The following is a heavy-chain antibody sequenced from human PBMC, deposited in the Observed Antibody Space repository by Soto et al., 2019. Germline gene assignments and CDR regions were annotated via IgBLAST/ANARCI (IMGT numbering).Heavy chain of an antibody. J-gene: IGHJ4*02. V-gene: IGHV1-18*01. CDR1: GYTFTSYG. Sequence: RASVKVSCKASGYTFTSYGISWVRQAPGQGLEWMGWISAYNGNKKYAQKLQGRVTMTTDTSTSTAYMELRSLRSDDTAVYYCARDLGGSYYAPVDYWGQGTVVTAPQ. CDR2: ISAYNGNK. D-gene: IGHD1-26*01. CDR3: ARDLGGSYYAPVDY.